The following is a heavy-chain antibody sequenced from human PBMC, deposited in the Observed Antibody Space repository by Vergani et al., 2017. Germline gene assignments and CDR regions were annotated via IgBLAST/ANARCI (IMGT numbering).Heavy chain of an antibody. CDR3: ARDCGGDCYSAFDY. D-gene: IGHD2-21*02. V-gene: IGHV4-59*01. Sequence: QVQLQESGPGLVKPSETLSLTCSVSGDSMNTYYWTWIRQPPGKGLEWIGYIYDSGDTKYNPSLKSRVTMSLDTSKNQFSLNLYSVTAADTAVYYCARDCGGDCYSAFDYWGQGTLVTVSS. J-gene: IGHJ4*02. CDR2: IYDSGDT. CDR1: GDSMNTYY.